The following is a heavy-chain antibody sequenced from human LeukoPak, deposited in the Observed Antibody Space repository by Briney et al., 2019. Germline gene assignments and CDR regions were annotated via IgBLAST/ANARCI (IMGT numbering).Heavy chain of an antibody. V-gene: IGHV3-11*04. CDR1: GFTFSDYC. CDR3: ARRQRWLQSDFDY. CDR2: ISSSGSTI. J-gene: IGHJ4*02. Sequence: PGGSLRLSCAASGFTFSDYCMSWIRQAPGKGLDWVSYISSSGSTIYYASSVKGRFTISRDNAKNSLYLKMNSMRVEDTAVYYCARRQRWLQSDFDYWGQGTLVTVSS. D-gene: IGHD5-24*01.